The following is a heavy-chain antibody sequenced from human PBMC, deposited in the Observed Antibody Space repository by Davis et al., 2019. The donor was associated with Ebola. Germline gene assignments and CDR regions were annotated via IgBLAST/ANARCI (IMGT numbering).Heavy chain of an antibody. Sequence: PGGSLRLSCLASGFTFSRYGMHWVRQAPGKGLEWVSRISGSGGDTNYADPVKGRFTISRDNSKNTLYLQMKSLSVEDTAFYFCVQDYSFGFGFDPRGQGTLVTVSS. CDR1: GFTFSRYG. CDR2: ISGSGGDT. V-gene: IGHV3-23*01. J-gene: IGHJ5*02. CDR3: VQDYSFGFGFDP. D-gene: IGHD3-3*01.